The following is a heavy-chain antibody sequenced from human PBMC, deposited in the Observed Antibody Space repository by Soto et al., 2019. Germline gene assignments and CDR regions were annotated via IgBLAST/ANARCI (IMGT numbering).Heavy chain of an antibody. CDR3: ARFYDSSAFDY. J-gene: IGHJ4*02. CDR1: GGSFSGYY. Sequence: PSETLSLTGAVYGGSFSGYYWSWIRQPPGKGLEWIGEINHSGSTNYNPSLKSRVTISVDTSKNQFSLKLSSVTAADTAVYYCARFYDSSAFDYWGQGTLVTVSS. CDR2: INHSGST. V-gene: IGHV4-34*01. D-gene: IGHD3-22*01.